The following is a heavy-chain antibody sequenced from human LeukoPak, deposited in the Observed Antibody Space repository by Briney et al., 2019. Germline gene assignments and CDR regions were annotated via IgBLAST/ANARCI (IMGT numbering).Heavy chain of an antibody. V-gene: IGHV1-2*02. J-gene: IGHJ5*02. CDR3: ARVGYYGSGFDP. Sequence: ASVKVSCKASGYTFTGYYMHWVRQAPGQGLEWRGWINPNSGGTNYAQKFQGRVTMTRDTSISTAYMELSRLRADDTAVYYCARVGYYGSGFDPWGQGTLVTVSS. CDR2: INPNSGGT. D-gene: IGHD3-10*01. CDR1: GYTFTGYY.